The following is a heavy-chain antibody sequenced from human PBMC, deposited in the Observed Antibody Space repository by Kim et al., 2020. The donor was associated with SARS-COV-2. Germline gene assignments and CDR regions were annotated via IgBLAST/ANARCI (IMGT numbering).Heavy chain of an antibody. CDR2: SGGRT. V-gene: IGHV3-53*01. CDR3: ARDHGDY. Sequence: SGGRTYCSDSVKCRFTIYRDDSKNTLYLQMNSLRAEDTAVYYCARDHGDYWGQGTLVTVSS. J-gene: IGHJ4*02.